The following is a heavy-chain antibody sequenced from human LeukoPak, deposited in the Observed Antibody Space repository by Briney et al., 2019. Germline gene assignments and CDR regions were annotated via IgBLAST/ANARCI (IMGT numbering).Heavy chain of an antibody. CDR2: IYWDDDK. D-gene: IGHD6-13*01. J-gene: IGHJ4*02. V-gene: IGHV2-5*02. CDR1: GFSLSTSGVG. CDR3: AHRRDSSSWYVLHYFDY. Sequence: SGPTLVNPTQTLTPTCTFSGFSLSTSGVGVGWIRQPPGKALEWLALIYWDDDKRYSPSLKSRLTITKDTSKNQVVLTMTNMDPVDTATYYCAHRRDSSSWYVLHYFDYWGQGTLVTVSS.